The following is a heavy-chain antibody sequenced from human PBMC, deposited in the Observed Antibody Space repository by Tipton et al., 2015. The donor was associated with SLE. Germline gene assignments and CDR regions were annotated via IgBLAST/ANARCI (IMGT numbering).Heavy chain of an antibody. J-gene: IGHJ3*02. CDR1: GGSISSSGYY. CDR3: ARDSPPLFHQFGAYDI. D-gene: IGHD2-21*01. V-gene: IGHV4-39*07. Sequence: TLSLTCTVSGGSISSSGYYWGWIRQPPGKGLEWIGSIYYSGSTYYNPSLKSRVTISVDTSKNQFSLNLDSVTAADTAVYYCARDSPPLFHQFGAYDIWGQGTMCTGSS. CDR2: IYYSGST.